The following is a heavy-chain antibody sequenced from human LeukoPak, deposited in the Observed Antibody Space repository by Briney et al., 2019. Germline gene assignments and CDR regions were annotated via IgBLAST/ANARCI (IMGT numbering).Heavy chain of an antibody. CDR1: GFTFDDYG. D-gene: IGHD6-19*01. V-gene: IGHV3-20*01. CDR2: INWNGGST. CDR3: ARGRYSSGWSDAFDI. J-gene: IGHJ3*02. Sequence: PGGSLRLSCAASGFTFDDYGMSWVRQAPGKGLEWVSGINWNGGSTGYADSVKGRFTISRDNAKNSLYLQMNSLRAEDTALYHCARGRYSSGWSDAFDIWGQGTMVTVSS.